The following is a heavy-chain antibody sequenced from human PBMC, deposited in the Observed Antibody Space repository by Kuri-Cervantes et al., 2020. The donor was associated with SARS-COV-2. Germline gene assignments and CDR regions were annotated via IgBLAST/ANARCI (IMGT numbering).Heavy chain of an antibody. CDR3: ARELGSSGWNDAFDI. J-gene: IGHJ3*02. Sequence: SLTHSCTASGFTFSSYAMHWVRQAPGKGLEWVAVISYDGSNKYYADSVKGRFTISRDNSKNTLYLQMNSLRAEDTAVYYCARELGSSGWNDAFDIWGQGTMVTVSS. V-gene: IGHV3-30-3*01. D-gene: IGHD6-19*01. CDR2: ISYDGSNK. CDR1: GFTFSSYA.